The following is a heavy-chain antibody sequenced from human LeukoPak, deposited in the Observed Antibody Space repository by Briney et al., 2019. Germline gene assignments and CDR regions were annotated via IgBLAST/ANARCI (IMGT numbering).Heavy chain of an antibody. D-gene: IGHD4-17*01. CDR3: ARLSSHYGDYKVDP. CDR1: GYTFTGYY. V-gene: IGHV7-4-1*02. J-gene: IGHJ5*02. Sequence: ASVKDSCKASGYTFTGYYMHWVRQAPGQGLEWMGWINTNTGNPTYAQSFPGRFVFSLDTHVSTAYLQISSLKAEDTAVYYCARLSSHYGDYKVDPWGQGTLVTVSS. CDR2: INTNTGNP.